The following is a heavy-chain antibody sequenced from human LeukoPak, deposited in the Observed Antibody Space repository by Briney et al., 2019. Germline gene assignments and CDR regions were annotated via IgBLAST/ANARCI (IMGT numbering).Heavy chain of an antibody. V-gene: IGHV1-69*01. D-gene: IGHD5/OR15-5a*01. CDR3: ARDLRGGWFDP. J-gene: IGHJ5*02. Sequence: GASVKVSCKASGGTFSSYAISWVLQAPGQGLEWMGGIIPIFGTANYAQKFQGRVTITADESTSTAYMELSSLRSEDTAVYYCARDLRGGWFDPWGQGTLVTVSS. CDR1: GGTFSSYA. CDR2: IIPIFGTA.